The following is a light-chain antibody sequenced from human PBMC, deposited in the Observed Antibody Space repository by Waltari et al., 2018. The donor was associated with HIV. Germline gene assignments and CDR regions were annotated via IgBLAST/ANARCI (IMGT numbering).Light chain of an antibody. CDR2: EVN. CDR3: SSYTSSSTLYV. J-gene: IGLJ1*01. Sequence: QSALTQPASVSGSPGQSITISCTGTSSDVGGYNYVSWYQQHPGKAPKLMISEVNNRPSVVSNRFSGSKSGNTASLTISGLQAEDEADYYCSSYTSSSTLYVFGTGTKVTVL. CDR1: SSDVGGYNY. V-gene: IGLV2-14*01.